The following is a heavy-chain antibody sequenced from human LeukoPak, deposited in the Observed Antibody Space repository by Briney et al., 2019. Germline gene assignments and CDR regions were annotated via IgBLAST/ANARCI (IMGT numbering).Heavy chain of an antibody. D-gene: IGHD3-3*01. V-gene: IGHV1-2*06. J-gene: IGHJ1*01. CDR3: ARDLYDFWSGTKPYFQH. CDR2: INPNSGGT. CDR1: GYTFTGYY. Sequence: ASVKVSCKASGYTFTGYYMHWARQAPGQGLEWMGRINPNSGGTNYAQKFQGRVTMTRDTSISTAYMELSRLRSDDTAVYYCARDLYDFWSGTKPYFQHWGQGTLVTVSS.